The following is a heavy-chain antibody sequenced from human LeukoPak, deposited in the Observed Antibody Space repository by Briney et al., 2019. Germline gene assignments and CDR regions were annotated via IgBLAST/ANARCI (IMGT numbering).Heavy chain of an antibody. CDR1: GYTFTSYY. V-gene: IGHV1-46*01. Sequence: ASVKVSCKASGYTFTSYYMHWVRQAPGQGLEWMGIINPSGGSTSYAQKFQGRVTMTRDTSTSTVYMELSSLRSEDTAVYYCARGRQGNFWSGYYPWYYYGMDVWGQGTTVTVSS. CDR2: INPSGGST. D-gene: IGHD3-3*01. J-gene: IGHJ6*02. CDR3: ARGRQGNFWSGYYPWYYYGMDV.